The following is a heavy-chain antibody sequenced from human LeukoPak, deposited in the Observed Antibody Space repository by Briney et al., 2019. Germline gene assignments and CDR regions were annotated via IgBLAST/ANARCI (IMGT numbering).Heavy chain of an antibody. V-gene: IGHV4-59*01. J-gene: IGHJ4*02. CDR1: GGSISSYY. Sequence: SETLSLTCTVSGGSISSYYWSWIRQPPGKGLEWIGYIYYSGSTNYSPSLKGRVTMSVDTSKNQFSLKLSSVTAADTAVYYCASGMATITPFDYWGQGTLVTVSS. CDR3: ASGMATITPFDY. D-gene: IGHD5-24*01. CDR2: IYYSGST.